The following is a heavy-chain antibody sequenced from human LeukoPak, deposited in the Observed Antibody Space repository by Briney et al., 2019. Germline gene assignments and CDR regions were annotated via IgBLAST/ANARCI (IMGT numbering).Heavy chain of an antibody. CDR1: GFTFSSYA. CDR3: AKSDSGGYYYWVY. D-gene: IGHD3-22*01. CDR2: ISGSGSST. J-gene: IGHJ4*02. V-gene: IGHV3-23*01. Sequence: GGSLRLSCAASGFTFSSYAMSWVRQAPGKGLEWVSVISGSGSSTYYADSVKGGFTISRDISKNRLYLQMNSLRAEDTAVYYCAKSDSGGYYYWVYWGQGTLVTVSS.